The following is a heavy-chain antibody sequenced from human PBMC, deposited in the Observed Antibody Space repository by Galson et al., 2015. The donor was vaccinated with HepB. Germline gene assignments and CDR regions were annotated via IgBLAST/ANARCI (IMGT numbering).Heavy chain of an antibody. CDR2: MSGNTGDT. Sequence: SLRLSCAASGFTFSSYAMGWVRQAPGKGLEYVSAMSGNTGDTYYADSVKGRFTISRDNSKNTLYLQMNSLRAEDTAVYYCAKRGPGYRSSTTCYKSFDYWGQGTQVTVSS. J-gene: IGHJ4*02. CDR1: GFTFSSYA. V-gene: IGHV3-23*01. D-gene: IGHD2-2*02. CDR3: AKRGPGYRSSTTCYKSFDY.